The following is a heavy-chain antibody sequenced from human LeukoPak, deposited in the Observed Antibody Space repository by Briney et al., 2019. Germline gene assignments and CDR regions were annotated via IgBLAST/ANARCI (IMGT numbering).Heavy chain of an antibody. CDR3: ARESYYGSGSYYY. CDR2: INPNSGGA. V-gene: IGHV1-2*02. D-gene: IGHD3-10*01. J-gene: IGHJ4*02. CDR1: GYTFTGYY. Sequence: ASVKVSCKASGYTFTGYYMHWVRQAPGQGLEWMGWINPNSGGADYAQNFQGRVTMTRDTSISTAYIELSRLRSDDTAVYYCARESYYGSGSYYYWGQGTLVTVSS.